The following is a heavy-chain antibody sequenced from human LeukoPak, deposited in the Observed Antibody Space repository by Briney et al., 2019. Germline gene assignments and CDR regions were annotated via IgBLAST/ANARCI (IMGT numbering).Heavy chain of an antibody. V-gene: IGHV1-2*02. Sequence: GASVKVSCKASGYTFTGYYMHWVRQDPGQGLEWMGWINPNSGGTNYAQKFQGRVTMTRDTSISTAYMELSRLRSDDTAVYYCARGRSGWTEDAFDIWGQGTMVTVSS. D-gene: IGHD6-19*01. J-gene: IGHJ3*02. CDR1: GYTFTGYY. CDR3: ARGRSGWTEDAFDI. CDR2: INPNSGGT.